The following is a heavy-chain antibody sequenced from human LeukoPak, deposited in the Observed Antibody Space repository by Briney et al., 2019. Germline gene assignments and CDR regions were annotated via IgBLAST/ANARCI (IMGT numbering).Heavy chain of an antibody. J-gene: IGHJ4*02. CDR1: GFAVSSYY. D-gene: IGHD2-8*02. CDR3: ATYRQVLIPFES. Sequence: PGGSLRLSCAASGFAVSSYYMTWVRQAPGKGLEWVSLIYSGDSTYYADSVKGRFTISRDNSKNTLYLQMNSLRAEDTAMYYCATYRQVLIPFESWGQGTLVTVSS. V-gene: IGHV3-53*01. CDR2: IYSGDST.